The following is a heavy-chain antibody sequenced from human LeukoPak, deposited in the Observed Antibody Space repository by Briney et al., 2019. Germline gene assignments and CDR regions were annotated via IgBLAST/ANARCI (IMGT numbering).Heavy chain of an antibody. Sequence: TASETLSFTCAVYGGSFSGYYWSWICQPPGKGLEWIGEINHSGSTNYNPSLKSRVTISVDTSKNQFSLKLSSVTAADTAVYYCARRLIAARRRGAFDIWGQGTMVTVSS. D-gene: IGHD6-6*01. J-gene: IGHJ3*02. CDR3: ARRLIAARRRGAFDI. V-gene: IGHV4-34*01. CDR2: INHSGST. CDR1: GGSFSGYY.